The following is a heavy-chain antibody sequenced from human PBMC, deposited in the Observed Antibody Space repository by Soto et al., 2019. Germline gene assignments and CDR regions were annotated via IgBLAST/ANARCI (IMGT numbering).Heavy chain of an antibody. CDR2: IYWDNDK. CDR1: GFSLSTSGVG. Sequence: QITLKESGPTLVKPTQTLTLTCTFSGFSLSTSGVGVGWIRQPPGKALEWLALIYWDNDKRYSPSLKSRLTITKDNSKNQVVLTMTNMDPVDTATYYCAHSPGYSYASHWGQGTLVTVSS. D-gene: IGHD5-18*01. J-gene: IGHJ4*02. V-gene: IGHV2-5*02. CDR3: AHSPGYSYASH.